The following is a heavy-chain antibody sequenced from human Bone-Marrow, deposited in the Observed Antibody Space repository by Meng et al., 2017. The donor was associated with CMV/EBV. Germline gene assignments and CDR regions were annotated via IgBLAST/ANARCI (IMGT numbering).Heavy chain of an antibody. V-gene: IGHV2-70D*14. J-gene: IGHJ3*02. D-gene: IGHD1-14*01. Sequence: SGPTLVKPTQTLTLTCTFSGFSLNTAEMRVSWIRQPPGKALEWLARIDWDDEKFYSTSFKTRPTNSKETSKNQVVLTMTNMDPVDTTTYYFARIPYRYPNDSFDIWGQGTMVTVSS. CDR2: IDWDDEK. CDR3: ARIPYRYPNDSFDI. CDR1: GFSLNTAEMR.